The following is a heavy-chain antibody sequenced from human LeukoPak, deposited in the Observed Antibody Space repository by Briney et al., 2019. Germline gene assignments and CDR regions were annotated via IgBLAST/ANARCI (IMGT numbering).Heavy chain of an antibody. J-gene: IGHJ4*02. D-gene: IGHD6-13*01. CDR1: GFTFSSYW. CDR2: ISGGGVST. V-gene: IGHV3-NL1*01. CDR3: ARGGWGYASSWYFDY. Sequence: GGSLRLSCAASGFTFSSYWMHWVRQAPGKGLEWVASISGGGVSTYYADSVKGRFTISRDNSKNTVYLQMNSLRAEDTAVYFCARGGWGYASSWYFDYWGQGTVVTVSS.